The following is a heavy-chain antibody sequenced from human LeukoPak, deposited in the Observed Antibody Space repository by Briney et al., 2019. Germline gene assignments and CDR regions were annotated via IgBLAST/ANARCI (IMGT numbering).Heavy chain of an antibody. D-gene: IGHD3-10*01. J-gene: IGHJ3*02. Sequence: SETLSLTCTVSGGSISSGGYYWSWIRQHTGKGLEWIGYIYYSGSTYYNPSLKSRVTISVDTSKNQFSLKLSSVTAADTAVYYCARGMVRGSYAFDIWGQGTMVTVSS. CDR1: GGSISSGGYY. CDR3: ARGMVRGSYAFDI. V-gene: IGHV4-31*03. CDR2: IYYSGST.